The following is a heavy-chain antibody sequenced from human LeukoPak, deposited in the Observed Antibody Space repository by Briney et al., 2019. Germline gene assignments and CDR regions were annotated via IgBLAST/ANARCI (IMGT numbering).Heavy chain of an antibody. J-gene: IGHJ4*02. CDR3: ASVSDDFWSGYPD. D-gene: IGHD3-3*01. CDR2: INPNSGDT. V-gene: IGHV1-2*02. CDR1: GYTFTGYY. Sequence: GASVKVSCKASGYTFTGYYMHWVRQAPGQGLEWMGWINPNSGDTNYAQKFQGRVTMTKDKSISTAYMELSSLKSDDTAVYYCASVSDDFWSGYPDWGQGTLVTVSS.